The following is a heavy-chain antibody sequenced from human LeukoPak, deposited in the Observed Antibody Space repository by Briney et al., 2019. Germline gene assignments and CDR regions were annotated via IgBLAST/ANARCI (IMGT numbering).Heavy chain of an antibody. CDR3: ASQLDSTGYNTGFIDY. J-gene: IGHJ4*02. D-gene: IGHD3/OR15-3a*01. CDR1: GGSISGNSYY. Sequence: PSEALSLTCTVSGGSISGNSYYWGWIRQPPGNGLEWVGSIYYSGNPFYNPSLKSRVTISVDTSKNQFSLRLDSVTAADTALYYCASQLDSTGYNTGFIDYWGPGTVVTVSS. V-gene: IGHV4-39*01. CDR2: IYYSGNP.